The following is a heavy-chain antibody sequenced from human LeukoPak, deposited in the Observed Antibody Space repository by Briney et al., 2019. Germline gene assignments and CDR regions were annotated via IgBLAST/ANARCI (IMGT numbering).Heavy chain of an antibody. D-gene: IGHD5-24*01. Sequence: PGGSLRLSCAASGFTFSTYGMHWVRQAPCKGLEWVAVIWYDGSDKYYADSVKGRFTISRDNSKNTLYLQLNSLRVEDTAVYYCAREAQRWLLGAAFDYWGQGTLVTVSS. CDR1: GFTFSTYG. V-gene: IGHV3-33*01. J-gene: IGHJ4*02. CDR3: AREAQRWLLGAAFDY. CDR2: IWYDGSDK.